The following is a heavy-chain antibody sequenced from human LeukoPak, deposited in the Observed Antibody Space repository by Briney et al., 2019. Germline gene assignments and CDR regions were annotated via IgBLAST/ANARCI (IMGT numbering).Heavy chain of an antibody. J-gene: IGHJ4*02. CDR2: IYHSGST. V-gene: IGHV4-4*02. Sequence: KPSGTLSLTCAVSGGSISSSNWWSWVRQPPGKGLEWIGEIYHSGSTNYNPSLKSRVTISVDKSKNQFSLKLSSVTAADTAVYYCARTFSSFGDSYYFDYWGQGTLVTVSS. CDR1: GGSISSSNW. CDR3: ARTFSSFGDSYYFDY. D-gene: IGHD3-10*01.